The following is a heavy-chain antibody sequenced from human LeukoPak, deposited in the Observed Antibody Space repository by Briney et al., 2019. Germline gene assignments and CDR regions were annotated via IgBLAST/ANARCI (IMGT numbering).Heavy chain of an antibody. CDR1: GGAFSGYY. D-gene: IGHD4-11*01. CDR2: INHSGDT. CDR3: ARGSRNYNNYEGADY. J-gene: IGHJ4*02. Sequence: PSETLSLTRAVYGGAFSGYYWSWIRQPPGKGLEWIGEINHSGDTKYNPSLKRRVSMSVDVSKDQFSLKLTSLTAADTAVYYCARGSRNYNNYEGADYWGQGTLVTVSS. V-gene: IGHV4-34*01.